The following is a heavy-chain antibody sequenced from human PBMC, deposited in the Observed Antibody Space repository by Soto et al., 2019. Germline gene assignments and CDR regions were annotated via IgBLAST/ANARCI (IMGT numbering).Heavy chain of an antibody. J-gene: IGHJ5*02. D-gene: IGHD5-18*01. CDR3: ARGRWIHKFEP. CDR2: INPNSGGT. V-gene: IGHV1-2*02. CDR1: GYTFTGYY. Sequence: ASVKVSCKASGYTFTGYYMHWVRQAPGQGLEWMGWINPNSGGTNYAKKFKGRVTMTRDTSISTAYMELSRLRSDDKAVYYCARGRWIHKFEPWGNGTLVTVS.